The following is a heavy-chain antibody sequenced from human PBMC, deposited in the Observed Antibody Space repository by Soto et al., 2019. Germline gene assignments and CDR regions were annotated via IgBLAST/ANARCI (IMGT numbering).Heavy chain of an antibody. CDR1: GFTFSSYG. J-gene: IGHJ6*03. V-gene: IGHV3-30*18. Sequence: RLSCAASGFTFSSYGMHWVRQAPGKGLEWVAVISYDGSNKYYADSVKGRFTISRDNSKNTLYLQMNSLRAEDTAVYYCAKEPYYYYYMDVWGKGTTVTVSS. CDR3: AKEPYYYYYMDV. CDR2: ISYDGSNK.